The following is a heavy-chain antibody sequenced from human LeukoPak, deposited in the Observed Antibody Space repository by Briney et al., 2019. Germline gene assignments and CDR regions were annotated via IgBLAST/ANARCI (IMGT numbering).Heavy chain of an antibody. CDR1: GGTFNNSA. D-gene: IGHD4-17*01. CDR3: ARDVHGDYGSGWFDP. CDR2: IMPLFGTA. Sequence: SVKVSCKASGGTFNNSAISWVRQAPGQGLEWLGSIMPLFGTAGYAQKFQGRVTITKDESTRTVYLELTSLTSDDTAVYYCARDVHGDYGSGWFDPWGKGTLVSVSS. J-gene: IGHJ5*02. V-gene: IGHV1-69*05.